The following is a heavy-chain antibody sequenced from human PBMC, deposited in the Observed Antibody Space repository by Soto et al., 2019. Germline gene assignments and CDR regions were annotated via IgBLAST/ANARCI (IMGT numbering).Heavy chain of an antibody. D-gene: IGHD1-1*01. CDR3: ARVIRTLRKGLYRYNWNEDYDAFDI. CDR1: GNSFTSHD. Sequence: SLRSSSRASGNSFTSHDINWQRQANGQGLEWMGWMNPHSGNTGYAQKFQGRVTMTRNTSICTAYMELSSLRSEDTAVYYCARVIRTLRKGLYRYNWNEDYDAFDIGGQG. CDR2: MNPHSGNT. V-gene: IGHV1-8*01. J-gene: IGHJ3*02.